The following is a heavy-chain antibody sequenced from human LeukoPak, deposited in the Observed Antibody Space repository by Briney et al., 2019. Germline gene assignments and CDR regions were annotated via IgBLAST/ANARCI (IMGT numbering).Heavy chain of an antibody. V-gene: IGHV4-39*01. Sequence: SETLSLTCTVSGGSISSSSYYWGWIRQPPGKGLEWIGSIYYSGSTYYNPSLKSRVTISVDTSKNQFSLKLSSVTAADTAVYYCARHASVDGDDGTFDYWGQGTLVTVSS. J-gene: IGHJ4*02. CDR1: GGSISSSSYY. D-gene: IGHD4-17*01. CDR3: ARHASVDGDDGTFDY. CDR2: IYYSGST.